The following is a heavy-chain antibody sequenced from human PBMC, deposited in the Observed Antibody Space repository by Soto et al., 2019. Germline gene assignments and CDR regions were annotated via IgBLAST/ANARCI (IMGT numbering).Heavy chain of an antibody. V-gene: IGHV3-23*01. Sequence: EVQLLESGGGLVQPGGSLRLSCAASGFTFSXXAMSWVRQAPGKGLEWVSTISGGGDGAYYADSVKGHFTSSRDNSKNTLDLQMNSLRAEDTAIYYCAKKGLGSLKTYCSGSGCHYAFDIWGQGTMVTVSS. J-gene: IGHJ3*02. CDR1: GFTFSXXA. CDR3: AKKGLGSLKTYCSGSGCHYAFDI. CDR2: ISGGGDGA. D-gene: IGHD2-15*01.